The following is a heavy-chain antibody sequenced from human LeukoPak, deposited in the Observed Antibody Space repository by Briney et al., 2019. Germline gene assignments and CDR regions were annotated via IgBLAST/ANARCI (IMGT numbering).Heavy chain of an antibody. Sequence: ASVKVSCKASRGTFSNYAISWVRQAPGQGLEWMGWISAYNGNTNYVQKLQGRVTMTTDTSTSTAYMELRSLRSDDTAVYYCARNRLTGYSPYDYWGQGTLVTVSS. CDR1: RGTFSNYA. V-gene: IGHV1-18*01. CDR3: ARNRLTGYSPYDY. D-gene: IGHD3-9*01. J-gene: IGHJ4*02. CDR2: ISAYNGNT.